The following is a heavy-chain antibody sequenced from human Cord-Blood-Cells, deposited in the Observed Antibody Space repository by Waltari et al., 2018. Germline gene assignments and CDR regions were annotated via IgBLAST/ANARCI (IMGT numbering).Heavy chain of an antibody. Sequence: QVQLVQSGAEVKKPGASVKVSCKASGYTFTSYAMHWVRQAPGQRLEWMRWINAGNGNTKYSQKFQGRVTITRDTSASTAYMELSSLRSEDTAVYYCARDLTPNTLGYCSGGSCYYYYYGMDVWGQGTTVTVSS. CDR1: GYTFTSYA. CDR2: INAGNGNT. V-gene: IGHV1-3*01. CDR3: ARDLTPNTLGYCSGGSCYYYYYGMDV. J-gene: IGHJ6*02. D-gene: IGHD2-15*01.